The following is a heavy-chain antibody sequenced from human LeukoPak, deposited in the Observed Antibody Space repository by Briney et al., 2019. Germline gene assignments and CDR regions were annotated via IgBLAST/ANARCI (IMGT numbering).Heavy chain of an antibody. Sequence: GGSLRLSCAASGFTFSSYAMSWVRQAPGKGLEWVSGISGGAGTPYYADSVKGRFTISRDNSRSTLYLQMTSLRAEDTAVYYCAKRRTTVITMDYFDYWAREPWSPSP. CDR2: ISGGAGTP. CDR3: AKRRTTVITMDYFDY. V-gene: IGHV3-23*01. CDR1: GFTFSSYA. J-gene: IGHJ4*02. D-gene: IGHD4-17*01.